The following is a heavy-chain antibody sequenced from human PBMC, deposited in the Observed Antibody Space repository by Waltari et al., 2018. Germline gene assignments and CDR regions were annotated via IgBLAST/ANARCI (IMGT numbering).Heavy chain of an antibody. Sequence: QITLKESGPTLVKPTQTPTLTCTPPGPSLGPDGGGVGWIRQSAGKAPEWLALLYWDDEERYSPSLRNRLSIIKDTSRNQVVFTMTNMAQADTATYYCGLRTVRGEDYFNPWSQGTLVTVSS. CDR3: GLRTVRGEDYFNP. J-gene: IGHJ5*02. CDR2: LYWDDEE. CDR1: GPSLGPDGGG. D-gene: IGHD3-10*01. V-gene: IGHV2-5*02.